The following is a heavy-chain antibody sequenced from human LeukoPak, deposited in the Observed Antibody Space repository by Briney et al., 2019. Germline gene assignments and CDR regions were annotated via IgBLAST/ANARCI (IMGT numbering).Heavy chain of an antibody. CDR3: ARVGGYYGYFQH. Sequence: SETLSLTCTVSGGSISSSSYYWGWIRQPPGKGLEWIGSIYYSGSTYYNPSLKSRVTISVDTSKNQFSLKLSSVTAADTAVYYCARVGGYYGYFQHWGQGTLVTVSS. CDR1: GGSISSSSYY. D-gene: IGHD3-22*01. CDR2: IYYSGST. V-gene: IGHV4-39*07. J-gene: IGHJ1*01.